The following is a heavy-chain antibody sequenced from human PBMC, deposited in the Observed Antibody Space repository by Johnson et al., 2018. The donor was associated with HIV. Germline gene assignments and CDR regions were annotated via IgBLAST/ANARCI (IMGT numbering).Heavy chain of an antibody. CDR1: GFSFSDYF. D-gene: IGHD1-1*01. Sequence: PGGSLRLSCAASGFSFSDYFMSWIRQAPGKGLECISYISSSGTTIYYTDSVKGRFTISRDNAKNSLYLQLNSLRAEDTAVYYCARATTPHDAFDIWGQGTMVTVSS. CDR2: ISSSGTTI. J-gene: IGHJ3*02. V-gene: IGHV3-11*01. CDR3: ARATTPHDAFDI.